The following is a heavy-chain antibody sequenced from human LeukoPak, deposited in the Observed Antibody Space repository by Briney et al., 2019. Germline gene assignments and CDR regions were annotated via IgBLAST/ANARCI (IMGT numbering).Heavy chain of an antibody. CDR3: AREFRGPSSGWHRGYWYFDL. V-gene: IGHV3-48*03. CDR1: GFTFSSYE. D-gene: IGHD6-19*01. Sequence: AGGSLRLSCAASGFTFSSYEMNWVREARGKGLEWVSYISSSGSTIYYADSVRGRFTISRDNAKNSLYLQMNSLRAEDTAVYYCAREFRGPSSGWHRGYWYFDLWGRGTLVTVSS. CDR2: ISSSGSTI. J-gene: IGHJ2*01.